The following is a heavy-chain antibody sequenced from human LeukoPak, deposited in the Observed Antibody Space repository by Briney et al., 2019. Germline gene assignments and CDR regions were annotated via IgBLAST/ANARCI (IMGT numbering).Heavy chain of an antibody. V-gene: IGHV3-7*01. CDR1: GFTFSYHW. D-gene: IGHD3-22*01. Sequence: PGGSLRLSCAASGFTFSYHWMTWVRQAPGKGLEWVANIKQDGSEKYYVDSVKGRFTISRDNAKNSLYLQMNSLRAEDTAVYYCAMYYYDSSGYYPFRPLFDYWGQGTLVTVSS. CDR2: IKQDGSEK. J-gene: IGHJ4*02. CDR3: AMYYYDSSGYYPFRPLFDY.